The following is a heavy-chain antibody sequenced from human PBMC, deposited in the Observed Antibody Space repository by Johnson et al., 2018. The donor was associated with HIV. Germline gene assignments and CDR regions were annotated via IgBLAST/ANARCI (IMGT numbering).Heavy chain of an antibody. J-gene: IGHJ3*02. D-gene: IGHD3-22*01. CDR1: GFTFSSYA. CDR3: AKDPYYDDSSGYSPAFDI. CDR2: ISGSGGST. Sequence: VQLVESGGGLVKPGGSLRLSCAASGFTFSSYAMSWVRQAPGKGLEWVSAISGSGGSTYYADSVKGRFTISRDNSKNTLYLQMNSLRAEDTAVYYCAKDPYYDDSSGYSPAFDIWGQGTMVTVSS. V-gene: IGHV3-23*04.